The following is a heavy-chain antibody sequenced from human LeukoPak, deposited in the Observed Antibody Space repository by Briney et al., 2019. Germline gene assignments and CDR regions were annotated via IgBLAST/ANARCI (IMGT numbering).Heavy chain of an antibody. D-gene: IGHD3-10*01. CDR1: GFTVSAYA. V-gene: IGHV3-23*01. J-gene: IGHJ4*02. CDR3: AARKVRGVWFYLDY. CDR2: IYDDNT. Sequence: AGGSLRLSCAASGFTVSAYAMAWVRQAPGKGLKWVSTIYDDNTYYADSVKGRFAISTDNSKNTLYLQINSLRVEDTAVYFCAARKVRGVWFYLDYWGQGTLVTVSS.